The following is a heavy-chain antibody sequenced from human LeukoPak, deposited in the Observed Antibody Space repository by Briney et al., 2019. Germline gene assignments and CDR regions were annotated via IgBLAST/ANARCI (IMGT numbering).Heavy chain of an antibody. CDR2: IYPDDSEI. CDR1: GYSFTSYW. J-gene: IGHJ4*02. CDR3: ARLWWGRSWTQGYFDY. D-gene: IGHD6-13*01. V-gene: IGHV5-51*01. Sequence: GESLKISCKGSGYSFTSYWIGWVRQMPGKGLEWMGFIYPDDSEIRYSPSFQGQVTISADKSINTAYLQWNSLKASDTAMYYCARLWWGRSWTQGYFDYWGQGTLVTVSS.